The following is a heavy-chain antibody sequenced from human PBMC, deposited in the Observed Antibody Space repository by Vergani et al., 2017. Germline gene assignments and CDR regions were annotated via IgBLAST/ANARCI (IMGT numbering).Heavy chain of an antibody. D-gene: IGHD2-2*02. V-gene: IGHV1-46*01. Sequence: QVQLVQSGAEVKKPGASVKVSCKASGYTFTSYYMHWVRQAPGQGLEWMGIINPSGGSTSYAQKFQGRVTMTRDTSTSTVYMELSSLRSEDTAVYSCARDQVGVVPAAIPHNWFDPWGQGTLVTVSS. CDR1: GYTFTSYY. CDR3: ARDQVGVVPAAIPHNWFDP. J-gene: IGHJ5*02. CDR2: INPSGGST.